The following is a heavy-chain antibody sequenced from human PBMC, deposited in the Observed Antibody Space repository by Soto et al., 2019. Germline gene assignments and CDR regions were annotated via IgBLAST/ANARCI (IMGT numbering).Heavy chain of an antibody. J-gene: IGHJ4*02. D-gene: IGHD3-22*01. V-gene: IGHV3-9*01. CDR1: GFTFDDYA. CDR2: ISWNSGSI. Sequence: EVQLVEPGGGLVQPGRSLRLSCAASGFTFDDYAMHWVRQAPGKGLEWVSGISWNSGSIGYADSVKCRFTISRDNAKNSLSLQMNSLRAEDTALYYCAKYGGPPPGDSSGFFFDYWGQGTLVTVSS. CDR3: AKYGGPPPGDSSGFFFDY.